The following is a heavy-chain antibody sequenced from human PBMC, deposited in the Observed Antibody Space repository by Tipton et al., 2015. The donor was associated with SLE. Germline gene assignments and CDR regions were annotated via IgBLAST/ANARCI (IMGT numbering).Heavy chain of an antibody. V-gene: IGHV3-30*04. J-gene: IGHJ4*02. CDR1: GYTFSRYA. CDR2: ISYDGSNK. Sequence: SLRLSCAASGYTFSRYAMHWVRQAPGKGLEWVEVISYDGSNKYYADSVKGRFTISRDNSKNTLYLQMNSLRAEDTAVYYCAISLYSSPDYWGQGTLVIVSS. D-gene: IGHD6-13*01. CDR3: AISLYSSPDY.